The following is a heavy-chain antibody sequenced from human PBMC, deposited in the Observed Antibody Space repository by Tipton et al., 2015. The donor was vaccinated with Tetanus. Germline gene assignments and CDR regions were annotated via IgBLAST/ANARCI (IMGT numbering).Heavy chain of an antibody. CDR2: ISWNSGTI. V-gene: IGHV3-9*01. D-gene: IGHD2-8*02. CDR3: AKGTGYYGMDV. J-gene: IGHJ6*02. CDR1: GFTFDDYA. Sequence: SGFTFDDYAMHWVRQAPGKGLEWVSGISWNSGTIGYADSVKGRFTISRDNAKNSLYLQMNSLRAEDTALYYCAKGTGYYGMDVWGQGTTVTVSS.